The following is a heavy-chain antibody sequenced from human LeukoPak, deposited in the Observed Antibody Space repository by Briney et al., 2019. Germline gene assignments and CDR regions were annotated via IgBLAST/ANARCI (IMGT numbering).Heavy chain of an antibody. Sequence: KPSETLSLTCAVYGGSFSGYYWSWIRQPPGKGLEWIGEINHSGSTNYNPSLKSRVTISVDTSKNQFSLKLSSVTAADTAVYYCARQAVAGTSYYFDYWGQGTLVTVSS. J-gene: IGHJ4*02. V-gene: IGHV4-34*01. D-gene: IGHD6-19*01. CDR1: GGSFSGYY. CDR2: INHSGST. CDR3: ARQAVAGTSYYFDY.